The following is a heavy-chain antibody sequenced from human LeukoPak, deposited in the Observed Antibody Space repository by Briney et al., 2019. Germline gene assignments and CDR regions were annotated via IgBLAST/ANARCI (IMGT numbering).Heavy chain of an antibody. CDR1: GGSISSYY. CDR3: ARDIGSSWYYAFDI. D-gene: IGHD6-13*01. Sequence: SETLSLTCTVSGGSISSYYWSWIRQPPGKGLEWIGYIYYSGSTNYNPFLKSRVTISVDTSKNQFSLKLSSVTAADTAVYYCARDIGSSWYYAFDIWGQGTMVTVSS. J-gene: IGHJ3*02. V-gene: IGHV4-59*01. CDR2: IYYSGST.